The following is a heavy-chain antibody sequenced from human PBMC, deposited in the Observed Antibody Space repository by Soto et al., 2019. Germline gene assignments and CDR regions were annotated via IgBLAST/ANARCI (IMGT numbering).Heavy chain of an antibody. J-gene: IGHJ6*03. CDR1: GFTFSSYW. D-gene: IGHD3-3*01. Sequence: GGSLRLSCAASGFTFSSYWMSWVRQAPGKGLEWVANIKQDGSVKYYVDSVKGRFTIARDNAKNSLYLQMNSLRAEDTAVYYCAREGDYDFWSGDYYYYMDVWGKGTTVTVSS. CDR3: AREGDYDFWSGDYYYYMDV. V-gene: IGHV3-7*01. CDR2: IKQDGSVK.